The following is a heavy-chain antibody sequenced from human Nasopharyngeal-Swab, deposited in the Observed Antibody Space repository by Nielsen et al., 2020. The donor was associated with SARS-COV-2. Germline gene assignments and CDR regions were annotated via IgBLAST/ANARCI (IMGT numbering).Heavy chain of an antibody. CDR2: IYYSGST. J-gene: IGHJ4*02. D-gene: IGHD5-18*01. CDR1: GGSISSSSYY. Sequence: GSLRLSCTVSGGSISSSSYYWGWIRQPPGKGLEWIGSIYYSGSTCYNPSLKSRVTISVDTSKNQFSLKLSSVTAADTAVYYCARGGYSYGFDYWGQGTLVTVSS. V-gene: IGHV4-39*01. CDR3: ARGGYSYGFDY.